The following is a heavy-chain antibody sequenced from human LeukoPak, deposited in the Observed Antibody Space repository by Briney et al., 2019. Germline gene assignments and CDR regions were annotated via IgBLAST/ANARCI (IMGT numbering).Heavy chain of an antibody. CDR2: INHSGST. Sequence: SETLSLTCAVYGGSFSGYYWSWIRQPPGKGLEWIGEINHSGSTNYNPSLKSRVTISVDTSKNQFSLKLSSVTAADTALYYCARDYKWELRYFDYWGHGTLVTVSP. V-gene: IGHV4-34*01. CDR3: ARDYKWELRYFDY. D-gene: IGHD1-26*01. CDR1: GGSFSGYY. J-gene: IGHJ4*01.